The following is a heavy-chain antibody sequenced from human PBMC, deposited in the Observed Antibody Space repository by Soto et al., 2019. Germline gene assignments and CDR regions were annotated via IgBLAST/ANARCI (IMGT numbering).Heavy chain of an antibody. CDR3: SRIHFLRGIEV. CDR1: GFTFSNYW. D-gene: IGHD3-3*02. Sequence: EVQLVESGGGLLQPGGSLRLSCAASGFTFSNYWMNWVRQAPGKGVVWVSRINSDGSTTNYADPVKGRFTISRDNAKDTAQSHSNSLRADDTVVYYWSRIHFLRGIEVWGQGTTVTVSS. CDR2: INSDGSTT. J-gene: IGHJ6*02. V-gene: IGHV3-74*01.